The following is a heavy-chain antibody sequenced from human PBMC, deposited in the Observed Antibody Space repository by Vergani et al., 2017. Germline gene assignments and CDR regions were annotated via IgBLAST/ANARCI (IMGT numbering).Heavy chain of an antibody. Sequence: QVQLAESGGGRVQPGRSLRLSCAASGFSFSSHAIHWVRQAPGKGLEWVAVISNDGSNKYYADSVKGRFTISRDNSKNTLYLQMNSLRAEDTAVYYCAKDRYYDILTGYYHWGQGTLVTVSS. J-gene: IGHJ5*02. V-gene: IGHV3-30*18. CDR2: ISNDGSNK. D-gene: IGHD3-9*01. CDR3: AKDRYYDILTGYYH. CDR1: GFSFSSHA.